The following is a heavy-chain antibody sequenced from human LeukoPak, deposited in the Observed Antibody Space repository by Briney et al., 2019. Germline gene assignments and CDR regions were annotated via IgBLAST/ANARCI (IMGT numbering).Heavy chain of an antibody. CDR3: AREGRYRYGYNEYHSYMDI. Sequence: PSETLSLTCTVSGGSISTYYWSWIRQPAGKGLEWIGRIYTSGSTNYNPSLKSRVTMSVDTSKNQFSLKLSSVTAADTVVYHCAREGRYRYGYNEYHSYMDIWGMGTTVTVSS. J-gene: IGHJ6*03. V-gene: IGHV4-4*07. D-gene: IGHD5-18*01. CDR1: GGSISTYY. CDR2: IYTSGST.